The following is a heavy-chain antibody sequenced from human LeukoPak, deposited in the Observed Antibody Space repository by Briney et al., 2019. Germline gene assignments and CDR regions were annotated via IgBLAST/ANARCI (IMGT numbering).Heavy chain of an antibody. V-gene: IGHV1-2*02. CDR1: GYTFTGYY. D-gene: IGHD5-24*01. J-gene: IGHJ3*02. Sequence: ASVKVSCKASGYTFTGYYMHWVRQAPGQGLEGMGWINPNSGGTNYAQKLQGRVTMTTDTSTSTAYMELRSLRSDDTAVYYCARVEWLQEHDAFDIWGQGTMVTVSS. CDR2: INPNSGGT. CDR3: ARVEWLQEHDAFDI.